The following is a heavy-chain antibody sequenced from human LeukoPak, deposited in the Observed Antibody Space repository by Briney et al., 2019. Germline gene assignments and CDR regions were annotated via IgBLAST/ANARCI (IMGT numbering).Heavy chain of an antibody. D-gene: IGHD3-10*01. CDR1: GGSFSGYY. CDR2: INHSGST. CDR3: ARRGYGSGSYYQGA. J-gene: IGHJ5*02. Sequence: SETLSLTCAVSGGSFSGYYWSWIRQPPGKGLEWIGEINHSGSTNYNPSLKSRVTISVDTSKNQFSLKLSSVTAAGTAVYYCARRGYGSGSYYQGAWGQGTLVTVSS. V-gene: IGHV4-34*01.